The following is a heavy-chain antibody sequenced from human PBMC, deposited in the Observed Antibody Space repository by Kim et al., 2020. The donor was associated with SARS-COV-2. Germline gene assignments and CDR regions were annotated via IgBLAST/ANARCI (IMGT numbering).Heavy chain of an antibody. D-gene: IGHD6-19*01. CDR1: GFTFSSYG. CDR3: ARDPKVGSSGWWEEGDY. J-gene: IGHJ4*02. Sequence: GGSLRLSCAASGFTFSSYGMHWVRQAPGKGLEWVAVIWYDGSNKYYADSVKGRFTISRDNSKNTLYLQMNSLRAEDTAVYYCARDPKVGSSGWWEEGDYWGQGALVTVSS. V-gene: IGHV3-33*01. CDR2: IWYDGSNK.